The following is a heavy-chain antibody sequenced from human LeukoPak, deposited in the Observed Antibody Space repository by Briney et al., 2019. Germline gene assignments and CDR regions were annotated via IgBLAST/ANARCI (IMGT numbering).Heavy chain of an antibody. Sequence: PGGSLRLSCAASGFAFNSYAMNWVRQAPGKGLEWVSVISGSGGTTYYADSVKGRFTISRDNSKNTLYLQMNSLRAEDTAVYYCAKDWQAAGDWGQGTLVTVSS. CDR1: GFAFNSYA. CDR2: ISGSGGTT. D-gene: IGHD6-13*01. J-gene: IGHJ4*02. V-gene: IGHV3-23*01. CDR3: AKDWQAAGD.